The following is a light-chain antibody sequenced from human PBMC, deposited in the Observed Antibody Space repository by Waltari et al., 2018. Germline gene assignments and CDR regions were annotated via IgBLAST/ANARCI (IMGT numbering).Light chain of an antibody. CDR1: SSDVGGHYL. J-gene: IGLJ1*01. CDR2: EGI. V-gene: IGLV2-23*01. CDR3: CSYVGGIIPYV. Sequence: QSGRYPAAPLAGSPGESVTNSWTGTSSDVGGHYLVPWCQQHPSKAPKPILCEGIKRPSGVSNRFSGAKSGNTASLTIAELQAEDGADYYCCSYVGGIIPYVFGTGTKVTVL.